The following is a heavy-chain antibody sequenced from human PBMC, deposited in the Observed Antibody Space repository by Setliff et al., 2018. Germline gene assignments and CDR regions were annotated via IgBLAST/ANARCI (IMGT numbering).Heavy chain of an antibody. V-gene: IGHV4-61*02. Sequence: PSETLSLTCTVSGDSISGGDYYWTWIRQPAGKRLEWIGRVYNSGTTYNAFFASRVTMSIDTSKNQFSLNLNSVTAADTALYYCAKESLAINTRWFDPWGQVILVTVSS. J-gene: IGHJ5*02. CDR2: VYNSGTT. CDR1: GDSISGGDYY. D-gene: IGHD3-3*02. CDR3: AKESLAINTRWFDP.